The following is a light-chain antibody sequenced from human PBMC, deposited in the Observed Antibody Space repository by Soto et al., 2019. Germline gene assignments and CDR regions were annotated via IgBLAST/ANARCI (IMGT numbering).Light chain of an antibody. CDR1: RSNIGSNT. CDR2: SNN. V-gene: IGLV1-44*01. Sequence: QSVLTQPPSTSGTPGQRVTISCSGSRSNIGSNTVTWYQQLPGTAPKLLIYSNNQRPSGVPDRFSGFKSGTSASLAISGLQSEDEADYYCAAWDDSLNGSYVFGTGTKVTVL. J-gene: IGLJ1*01. CDR3: AAWDDSLNGSYV.